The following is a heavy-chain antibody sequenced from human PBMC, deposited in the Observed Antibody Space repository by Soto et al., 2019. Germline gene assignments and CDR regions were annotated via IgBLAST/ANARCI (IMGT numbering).Heavy chain of an antibody. V-gene: IGHV3-21*01. CDR3: ARDFVRNYYYYYYGMDV. J-gene: IGHJ6*02. CDR2: ISSSSSYI. D-gene: IGHD1-7*01. CDR1: GFTFSSYS. Sequence: GVSLRLSCAASGFTFSSYSMNWVRQAPGKGLEWVSSISSSSSYIYYADSVKGRFTISRDNAKNSLYLQMNSLRAEDTAVYYCARDFVRNYYYYYYGMDVWGQGTTVTVSS.